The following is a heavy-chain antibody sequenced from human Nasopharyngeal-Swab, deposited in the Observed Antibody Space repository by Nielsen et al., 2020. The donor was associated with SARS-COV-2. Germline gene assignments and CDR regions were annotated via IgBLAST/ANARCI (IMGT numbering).Heavy chain of an antibody. CDR2: IYYSGST. V-gene: IGHV4-39*07. J-gene: IGHJ5*02. CDR3: ARIPREYWFDP. Sequence: GSLRLSCTVSGGPISSSSYYWGWIRQPPGKGLEWIGSIYYSGSTYYNPSLKSRVTISVDTSKNQFSLKLSSVTAADTAVYYCARIPREYWFDPWGQGTLVTVSS. D-gene: IGHD3-10*01. CDR1: GGPISSSSYY.